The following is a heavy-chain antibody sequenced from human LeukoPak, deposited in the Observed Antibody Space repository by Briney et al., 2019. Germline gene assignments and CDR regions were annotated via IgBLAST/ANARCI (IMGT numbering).Heavy chain of an antibody. Sequence: GGSLRLSCAASGFTFSNAWMSWVRQAPGKGLEWVGHIKSKTDGGTTDYAAPVKGRFTISRDDSKNTLYLQMDSLKTEDTAVYYCTTEAGDDWGQGTLITVSS. J-gene: IGHJ4*02. CDR2: IKSKTDGGTT. D-gene: IGHD5-24*01. V-gene: IGHV3-15*01. CDR1: GFTFSNAW. CDR3: TTEAGDD.